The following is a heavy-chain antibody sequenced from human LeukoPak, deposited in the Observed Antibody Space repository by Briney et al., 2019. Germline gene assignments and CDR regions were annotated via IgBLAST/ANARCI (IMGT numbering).Heavy chain of an antibody. D-gene: IGHD7-27*01. CDR1: GGPITVYH. J-gene: IGHJ4*02. CDR2: IHYTGST. V-gene: IGHV4-59*07. CDR3: ARFHPNWGLDY. Sequence: SDTLSLTCSVCGGPITVYHWIWVRQPPGKGLEFIGYIHYTGSTNYNSSLTSGSSISTDTSKNQFSLKMTSVTAADTAVYYCARFHPNWGLDYWGQGILVTVSS.